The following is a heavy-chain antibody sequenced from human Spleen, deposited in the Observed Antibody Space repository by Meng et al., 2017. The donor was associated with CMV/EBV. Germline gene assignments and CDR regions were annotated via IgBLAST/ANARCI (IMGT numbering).Heavy chain of an antibody. CDR3: ARDRNIVGPTGRTYYYYGRDV. V-gene: IGHV3-13*01. D-gene: IGHD1-26*01. CDR1: GFPYSSYD. CDR2: IATAGDT. J-gene: IGHJ6*02. Sequence: GESLKISCAGSGFPYSSYDMHPVRQAAGKGREWVSGIATAGDTYYAGSVKGRFTISRENAKNSLYLQMDSLRAGDTAVYYCARDRNIVGPTGRTYYYYGRDVWGQGTTVTVSS.